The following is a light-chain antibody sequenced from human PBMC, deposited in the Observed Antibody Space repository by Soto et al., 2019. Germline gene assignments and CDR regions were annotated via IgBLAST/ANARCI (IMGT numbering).Light chain of an antibody. CDR2: RNN. CDR1: SSNIGGNY. CDR3: QSADSSGTVV. J-gene: IGLJ2*01. Sequence: QSVLTQPPSASGTPGQRVTISCSGSSSNIGGNYVYWYQQLPGTAPKLLIYRNNQRPSGVPDRFSGSKSGTSASLAISGLRSDDEADYYCQSADSSGTVVFGGGTKLTVL. V-gene: IGLV1-47*01.